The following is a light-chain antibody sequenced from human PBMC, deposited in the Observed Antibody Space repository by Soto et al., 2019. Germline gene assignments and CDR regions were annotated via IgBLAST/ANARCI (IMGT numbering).Light chain of an antibody. J-gene: IGKJ1*01. Sequence: DIQMTQSPSSLSASVGDRVTITCRASQSISSYLNWYQQKPGKAPKLLTYAASSLQSGVPSRFSGSGSGTDFTLTISSLQPEDFATYYCQQSYITWTFGQGTKVDIK. V-gene: IGKV1-39*01. CDR1: QSISSY. CDR2: AAS. CDR3: QQSYITWT.